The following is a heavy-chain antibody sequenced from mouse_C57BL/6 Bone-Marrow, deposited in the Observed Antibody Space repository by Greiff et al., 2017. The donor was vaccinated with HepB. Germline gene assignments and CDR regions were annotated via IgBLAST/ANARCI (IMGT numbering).Heavy chain of an antibody. CDR2: ISNGGGST. Sequence: EVKLMESGGGLVQPGGSLKLSCAASGFTFSDYYMYWVRQTPEKRLEWVAYISNGGGSTYYPDTVKGRFTISRDNAKNTLYLQMNRLKSEDTAMYYCARGGVVALDYWGQGTTLTVSS. V-gene: IGHV5-12*01. D-gene: IGHD1-1*01. CDR1: GFTFSDYY. CDR3: ARGGVVALDY. J-gene: IGHJ2*01.